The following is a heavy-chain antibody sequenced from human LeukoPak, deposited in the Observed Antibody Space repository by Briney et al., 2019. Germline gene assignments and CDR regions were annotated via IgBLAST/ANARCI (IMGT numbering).Heavy chain of an antibody. D-gene: IGHD2-2*01. Sequence: GGSLRLSCAASGFTFSSYAMHWVRQAPGKGLEWVAVISYDGSNKYYADSVKGRFTISRDNSKNTLYLQMNSLRAEDTAVYYCARAVVPAAPPWFDPWGQGTLVTVSS. CDR2: ISYDGSNK. CDR3: ARAVVPAAPPWFDP. V-gene: IGHV3-30-3*01. J-gene: IGHJ5*02. CDR1: GFTFSSYA.